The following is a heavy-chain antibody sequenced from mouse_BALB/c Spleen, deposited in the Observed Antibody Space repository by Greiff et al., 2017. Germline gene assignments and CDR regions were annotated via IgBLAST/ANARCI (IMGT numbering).Heavy chain of an antibody. J-gene: IGHJ4*01. V-gene: IGHV1-69*02. D-gene: IGHD1-1*01. Sequence: VQLQQPGAELVRPGASVKLSCKASGYTFTSYWINWVKQRPGQGLEWIGNIYPSDSYTNYNQKFKDKATLTVDKSSSTAYMQLSSPTSEDSAVYYCTRNTVAPYYAMDYWGQGTSVTVSA. CDR1: GYTFTSYW. CDR3: TRNTVAPYYAMDY. CDR2: IYPSDSYT.